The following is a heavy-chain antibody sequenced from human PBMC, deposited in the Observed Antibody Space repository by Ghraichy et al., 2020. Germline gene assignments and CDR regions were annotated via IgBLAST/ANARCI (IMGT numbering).Heavy chain of an antibody. CDR1: GGSISSGSYY. V-gene: IGHV4-39*01. Sequence: SETLSLTCTVSGGSISSGSYYWGWIRQPPGKGLEWIGFIYSSGSSYYNPSPKSRVPLSVGTSKNQFSLHLRAVTAADTAVYYCARRQDSGKPDFDSWGQGTLVTVSS. J-gene: IGHJ4*02. D-gene: IGHD3-10*01. CDR3: ARRQDSGKPDFDS. CDR2: IYSSGSS.